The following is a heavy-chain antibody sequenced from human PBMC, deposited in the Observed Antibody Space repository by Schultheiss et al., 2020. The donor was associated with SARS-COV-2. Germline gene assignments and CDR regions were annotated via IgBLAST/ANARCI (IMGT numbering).Heavy chain of an antibody. CDR3: AKDRGKGQDTAMVKPPPLLFHYYGMDV. J-gene: IGHJ6*02. CDR1: GGSFSGYY. V-gene: IGHV4-34*09. CDR2: IYYSGST. D-gene: IGHD5-18*01. Sequence: SQTLSLTCAVYGGSFSGYYWSWIRQPPGKGLEWIGYIYYSGSTYYNPSLKSRVTISVDTSKNQFSLKLSSVTAADTAVYYCAKDRGKGQDTAMVKPPPLLFHYYGMDVWGQGTTVTVSS.